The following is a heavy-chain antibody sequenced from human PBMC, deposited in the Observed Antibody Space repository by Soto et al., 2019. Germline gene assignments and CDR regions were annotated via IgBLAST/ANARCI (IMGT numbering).Heavy chain of an antibody. CDR2: IIPALGTT. CDR3: ARPDFGDYWYFDL. D-gene: IGHD4-17*01. J-gene: IGHJ2*01. Sequence: QAQLVQSGAEGKKPGSSVKVSCKAFGGPFSSHTFSWVRQAPGQGLKWMGRIIPALGTTTYAQKFKGRGTTTADESVTTVYMELNSLRTEDTAVYYCARPDFGDYWYFDLWGRGTLVTVSS. V-gene: IGHV1-69*08. CDR1: GGPFSSHT.